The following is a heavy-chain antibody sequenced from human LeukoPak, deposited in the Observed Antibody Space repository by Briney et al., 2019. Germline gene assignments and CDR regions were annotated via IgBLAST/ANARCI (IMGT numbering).Heavy chain of an antibody. V-gene: IGHV1-18*01. CDR1: GYTFTSYG. D-gene: IGHD6-13*01. CDR3: ARVFGSSSWSGLDY. J-gene: IGHJ4*02. CDR2: ISAYNGNT. Sequence: ASVKVSCKASGYTFTSYGISWARQAPGQGLEWMGWISAYNGNTNYAQKLQGRVTMTTDTSTSTAYMELRSLRSDDTAVYYCARVFGSSSWSGLDYWGQGTLVTVSS.